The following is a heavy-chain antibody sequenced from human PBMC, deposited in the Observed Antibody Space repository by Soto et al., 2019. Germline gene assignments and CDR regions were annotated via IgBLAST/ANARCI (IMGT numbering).Heavy chain of an antibody. CDR2: INAGNGNT. V-gene: IGHV1-3*01. D-gene: IGHD3-3*01. J-gene: IGHJ5*02. CDR1: GYTFTSYA. Sequence: ASVKVSCKASGYTFTSYAMHWVRQAPGQRLEWMGWINAGNGNTKYSQKFQGRVTITRDTSASTAYMELSSLRSEDTAVYYCARAHYDFWSGPNWFDPWGQGTLVTVSS. CDR3: ARAHYDFWSGPNWFDP.